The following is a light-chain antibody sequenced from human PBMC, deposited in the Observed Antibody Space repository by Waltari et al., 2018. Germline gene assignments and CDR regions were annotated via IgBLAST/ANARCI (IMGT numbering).Light chain of an antibody. V-gene: IGKV4-1*01. J-gene: IGKJ4*01. CDR2: WAS. CDR1: PCVLYSSNTFNY. CDR3: QQYNSWPLT. Sequence: DIVMTHSPDSLASSLGERATINCKSIPCVLYSSNTFNYLAWYQQKPGQPPKLLLYWASTRQYGVPDRFSGSGSGTDFTLTISSLQAEDVAVYYCQQYNSWPLTFGGGTTVEIK.